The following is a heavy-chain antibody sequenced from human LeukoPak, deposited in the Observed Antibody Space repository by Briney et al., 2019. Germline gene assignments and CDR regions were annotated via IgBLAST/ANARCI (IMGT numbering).Heavy chain of an antibody. CDR2: INPNSGGT. CDR1: GYTFTGYY. D-gene: IGHD2-15*01. Sequence: ASVKVSCKASGYTFTGYYMHWVRQAPGQGLEWMGWINPNSGGTNYAQKFQGRVTMTRDTSISTAYMELSRLRSDDTAVYYCAREGYCSGGTCYGRWYFDLWGRGTLVTVSS. CDR3: AREGYCSGGTCYGRWYFDL. J-gene: IGHJ2*01. V-gene: IGHV1-2*02.